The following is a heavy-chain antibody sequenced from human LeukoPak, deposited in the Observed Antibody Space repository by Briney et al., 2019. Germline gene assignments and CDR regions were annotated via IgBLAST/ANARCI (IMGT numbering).Heavy chain of an antibody. D-gene: IGHD3-9*01. Sequence: GGSLRLPCAASGFTFRSYAMSWVRQAPGKGLEWVSAIIGSGGSTYYADSVKGRFTISRDNSKNTLYLQMNSLRAEDTALYYCAKEMSDIVAGYADAFDIWGQGTMVTVSS. CDR2: IIGSGGST. CDR1: GFTFRSYA. CDR3: AKEMSDIVAGYADAFDI. V-gene: IGHV3-23*01. J-gene: IGHJ3*02.